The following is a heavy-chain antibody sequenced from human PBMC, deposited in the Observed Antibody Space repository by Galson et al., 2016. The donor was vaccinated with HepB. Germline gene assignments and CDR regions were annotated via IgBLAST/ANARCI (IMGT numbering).Heavy chain of an antibody. V-gene: IGHV3-23*01. J-gene: IGHJ5*01. D-gene: IGHD3/OR15-3a*01. CDR1: GFTFSNFA. Sequence: SLRLSCAASGFTFSNFAMSWVRQSPKTGLEWVSSISHNGEMTYDADFVEGRFTIARDNANNTVYLQMTSLKAGDTAVYYCVKDPVASSGTGWFDSWGQGNLVTVSS. CDR3: VKDPVASSGTGWFDS. CDR2: ISHNGEMT.